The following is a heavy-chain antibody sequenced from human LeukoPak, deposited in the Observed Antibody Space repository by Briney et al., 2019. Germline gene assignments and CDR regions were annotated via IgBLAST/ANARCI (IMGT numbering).Heavy chain of an antibody. CDR1: GFTFSSYG. J-gene: IGHJ4*02. CDR2: ISFDGSNK. CDR3: ARDPTYYYDSSGYIPGFDY. Sequence: GRSLRLSCAASGFTFSSYGMHWVRQAPGKGQEWVAVISFDGSNKYYADSVKGRFTISRDNSKNTLYLQMNSLRAEDTAVYYCARDPTYYYDSSGYIPGFDYWGQGTLVTVSS. V-gene: IGHV3-33*01. D-gene: IGHD3-22*01.